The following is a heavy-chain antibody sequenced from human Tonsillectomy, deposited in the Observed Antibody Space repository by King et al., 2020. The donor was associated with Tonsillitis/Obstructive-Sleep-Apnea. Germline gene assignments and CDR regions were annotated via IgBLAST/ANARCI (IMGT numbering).Heavy chain of an antibody. D-gene: IGHD3-22*01. CDR2: LSGSGDST. J-gene: IGHJ4*02. CDR3: AKTNYDSSGYLGDTDY. Sequence: VQLVESGGDLVQPGGSLRLSYAASGFTFSNYAMSWVRQAPGKGLEWVSTLSGSGDSTYYADSVKGRFTISRDNSKNTLYLHMYSLRAEDTAVYYCAKTNYDSSGYLGDTDYWGQGSPVTVSS. CDR1: GFTFSNYA. V-gene: IGHV3-23*04.